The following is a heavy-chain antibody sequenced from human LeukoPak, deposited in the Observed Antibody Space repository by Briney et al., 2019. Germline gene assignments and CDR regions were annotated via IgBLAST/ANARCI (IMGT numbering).Heavy chain of an antibody. CDR1: GFTFSSYP. CDR3: VKAQMYSSSFYFDY. Sequence: PGGSLRLSCSASGFTFSSYPMHWVRQAPGKGLEYLRAISSDGSSTYYAAFVKGRFTISRDNSKNTLYVQMTSLRAEDTAVYYCVKAQMYSSSFYFDYWGQGSLVTVSS. V-gene: IGHV3-64*05. CDR2: ISSDGSST. J-gene: IGHJ4*02. D-gene: IGHD6-13*01.